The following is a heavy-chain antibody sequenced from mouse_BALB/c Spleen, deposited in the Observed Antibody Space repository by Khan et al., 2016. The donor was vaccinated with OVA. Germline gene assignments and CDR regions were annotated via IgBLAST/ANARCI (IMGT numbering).Heavy chain of an antibody. J-gene: IGHJ1*01. V-gene: IGHV1-19*01. CDR1: GYTFTDYY. CDR2: INPDNGDT. Sequence: EVQLQQSGPELVKPGASVKMSCKASGYTFTDYYMKWVKQSQGKSLEWIGDINPDNGDTFYSQKFKGKATLTVDKSSSTAYMQLNSLTSEDSALYFCTRGLFDVWGAGTTVTVSS. CDR3: TRGLFDV.